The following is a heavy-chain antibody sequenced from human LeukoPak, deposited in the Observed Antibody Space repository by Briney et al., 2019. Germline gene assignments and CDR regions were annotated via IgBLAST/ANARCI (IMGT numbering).Heavy chain of an antibody. D-gene: IGHD3-10*01. CDR2: IYYSGST. CDR1: GGSISSYY. Sequence: KTSETLSLTCTVSGGSISSYYWSWIRQPPGKGLEWIGYIYYSGSTNYNPSLKSRVTISVDTSKNQFSLKLSSVTAADTAVYYCAREGSGKDHYYGMDVWGQGTTVTVSS. CDR3: AREGSGKDHYYGMDV. V-gene: IGHV4-59*01. J-gene: IGHJ6*02.